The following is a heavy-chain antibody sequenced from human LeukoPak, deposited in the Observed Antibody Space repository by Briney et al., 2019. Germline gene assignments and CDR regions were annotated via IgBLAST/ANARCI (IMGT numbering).Heavy chain of an antibody. CDR2: INADNGNI. D-gene: IGHD2-21*02. CDR1: GYTFINYA. Sequence: ASVKVSCKASGYTFINYAIHWVRHAPGQRLEWMGWINADNGNIEYSQNFQGRVTITRDTSATTTYMELSSLRSEDTGVYYCARGSTSDWPFDYWAREPWSPSPQ. J-gene: IGHJ4*02. CDR3: ARGSTSDWPFDY. V-gene: IGHV1-3*01.